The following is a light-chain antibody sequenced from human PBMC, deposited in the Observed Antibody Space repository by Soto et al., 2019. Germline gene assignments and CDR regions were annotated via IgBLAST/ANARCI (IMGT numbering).Light chain of an antibody. CDR1: QGVSNNY. J-gene: IGKJ1*01. CDR2: AAS. V-gene: IGKV3-20*01. Sequence: EIVLTQSPGTLSLSPRDRATLSCRASQGVSNNYVAWNQPRPGQAPKLLIYAASYRAPGNPDRFSGSGSGTASTLTISRLEPEDFAVYYCQQYAASWRTFGQGTQVEV. CDR3: QQYAASWRT.